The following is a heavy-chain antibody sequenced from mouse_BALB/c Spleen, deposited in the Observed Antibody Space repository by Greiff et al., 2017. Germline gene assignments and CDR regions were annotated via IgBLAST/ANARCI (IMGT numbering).Heavy chain of an antibody. D-gene: IGHD1-1*02. J-gene: IGHJ4*01. CDR2: ISSGGGNT. CDR1: GFTFSSYT. CDR3: ARWLGGYYAMDY. V-gene: IGHV5-9*03. Sequence: VQLQESGGGLVKPGGSLKLSCAASGFTFSSYTMSWVRQTPEKRLEWVATISSGGGNTYYPDSVKGRFTISRDNAKNNLYLQMSSLRSEDTALYYCARWLGGYYAMDYWGQGTSVTVSS.